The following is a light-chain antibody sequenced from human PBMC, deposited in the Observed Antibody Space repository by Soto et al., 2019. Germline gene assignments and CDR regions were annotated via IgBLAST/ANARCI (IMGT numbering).Light chain of an antibody. CDR2: LAS. CDR3: QQYYRTLT. CDR1: QSVLYSSNNKNY. J-gene: IGKJ4*01. V-gene: IGKV4-1*01. Sequence: DIVMTQSPDSLAVSLGERATINCKSSQSVLYSSNNKNYLAWYQQKPGQPPKLLIYLASTRESGVPDRFSGSGSGTDFTLTISSLQAEDVAVYYCQQYYRTLTFGGGTKVEIK.